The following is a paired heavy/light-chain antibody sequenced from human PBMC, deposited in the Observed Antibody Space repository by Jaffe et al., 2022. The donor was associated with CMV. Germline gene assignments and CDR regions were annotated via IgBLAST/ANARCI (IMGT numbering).Light chain of an antibody. V-gene: IGLV1-40*01. CDR2: GNS. CDR3: QSYDSSLSVLYV. J-gene: IGLJ1*01. CDR1: SSNIGAGYD. Sequence: QSVLTQPPSVSGAPGQRVTISCTGSSSNIGAGYDVHWYQQLPGTAPKLLIYGNSNRPSGVPDRFSGSKSGTSASLAITGLQAEDEADYYCQSYDSSLSVLYVFGTGTKVTVL.
Heavy chain of an antibody. D-gene: IGHD3-22*01. CDR1: GGSISSYY. J-gene: IGHJ3*02. V-gene: IGHV4-59*01. CDR3: ASGSYYYDSSGYSDAFDI. Sequence: QVQLQESGPGLVKPSETLSLTCTVSGGSISSYYWSWIRQPPGKGLEWIGYIYYSGSTNYNPSLKSRVTISVDTSKNQFSLKLSSVTAADTAVYYCASGSYYYDSSGYSDAFDIWGQGTMVTVSS. CDR2: IYYSGST.